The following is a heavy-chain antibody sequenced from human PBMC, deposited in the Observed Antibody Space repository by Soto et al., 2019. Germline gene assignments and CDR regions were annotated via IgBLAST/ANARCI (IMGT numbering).Heavy chain of an antibody. Sequence: EVQLVESGGGLVHPGGSLRLSCAASDFSFSNSWMHWVRQVPGKGLVWVSRINIDGSSTDYADSVKGRFTISRDNAKNTLYLPMNSLRVEDTGVYYCARANVAVAVRGLFDYWGQGTLVTVSS. CDR3: ARANVAVAVRGLFDY. V-gene: IGHV3-74*01. CDR1: DFSFSNSW. D-gene: IGHD6-19*01. J-gene: IGHJ4*02. CDR2: INIDGSST.